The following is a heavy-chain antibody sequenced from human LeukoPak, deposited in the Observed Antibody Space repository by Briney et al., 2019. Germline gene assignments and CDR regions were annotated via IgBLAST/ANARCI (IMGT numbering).Heavy chain of an antibody. D-gene: IGHD3-10*01. CDR3: AKVLLWFGALPYYFDY. V-gene: IGHV3-23*01. CDR1: GFTFSSYA. CDR2: ISGSGGST. Sequence: PGGSLRLSCAASGFTFSSYAMSWVRQAPGKGLEWVSAISGSGGSTYYADSVKGRFTTSRDNSKNTLYLQMNSLRAEDTAVYYCAKVLLWFGALPYYFDYWGQGTLVTVSS. J-gene: IGHJ4*02.